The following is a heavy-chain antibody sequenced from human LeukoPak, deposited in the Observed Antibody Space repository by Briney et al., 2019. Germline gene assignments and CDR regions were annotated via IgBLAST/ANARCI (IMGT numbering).Heavy chain of an antibody. CDR2: IIPIFGTA. D-gene: IGHD2-2*01. CDR3: ARDWGYCSSTSCSDAFDI. V-gene: IGHV1-69*05. J-gene: IGHJ3*02. Sequence: ASVKVSCKASGGTFSSYAISWVRQAPGQGLEWMGGIIPIFGTANYAQKFQGRVTITTDESTSTAYMELSSLRSEDTAVYYCARDWGYCSSTSCSDAFDIWGQGTMVTVSS. CDR1: GGTFSSYA.